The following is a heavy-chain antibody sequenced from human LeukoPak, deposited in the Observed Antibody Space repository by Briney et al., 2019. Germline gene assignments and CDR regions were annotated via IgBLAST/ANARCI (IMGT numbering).Heavy chain of an antibody. CDR1: GFTFSSYA. CDR3: ASLAVAGAFDY. Sequence: GGSLRLSCAASGFTFSSYAMHWVRQAPGKGLEWVAVISYDGSNKYYADSVKGRFTISRDNSKNTLYLQMNSPRAEDTAVYYCASLAVAGAFDYWGQGTLVTVSS. D-gene: IGHD6-19*01. CDR2: ISYDGSNK. V-gene: IGHV3-30-3*01. J-gene: IGHJ4*02.